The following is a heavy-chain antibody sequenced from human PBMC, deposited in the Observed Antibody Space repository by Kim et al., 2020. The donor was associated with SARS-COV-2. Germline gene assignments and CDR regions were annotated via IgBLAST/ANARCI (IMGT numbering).Heavy chain of an antibody. Sequence: SETLSLTCTVSGGSISSYYWSWIRQPPGKGLEWIGYIYYSGSTNYNPSLKSQATISVDTSKNQFSSKLSSAPAADTAAYSCPGDHRGWLQYTANWYFDL. J-gene: IGHJ2*01. CDR3: PGDHRGWLQYTANWYFDL. V-gene: IGHV4-59*01. CDR2: IYYSGST. D-gene: IGHD3-22*01. CDR1: GGSISSYY.